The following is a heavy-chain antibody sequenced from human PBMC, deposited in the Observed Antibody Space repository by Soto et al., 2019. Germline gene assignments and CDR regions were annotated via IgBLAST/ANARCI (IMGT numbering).Heavy chain of an antibody. CDR1: EGTFSSFV. V-gene: IGHV1-69*01. CDR2: ISPVSDTP. CDR3: ARALGYSYGLYFDY. D-gene: IGHD5-18*01. J-gene: IGHJ4*02. Sequence: QVQLVQSGAEVKKPGSSVKVSCKASEGTFSSFVISWVRQAPGQGPEWMGEISPVSDTPNYAQKFQGRVTITADESTSTAYMELRSLRPEDTAVYYCARALGYSYGLYFDYWVQGTLFTVSS.